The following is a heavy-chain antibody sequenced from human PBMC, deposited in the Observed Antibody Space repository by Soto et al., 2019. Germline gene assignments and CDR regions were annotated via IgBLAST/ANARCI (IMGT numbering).Heavy chain of an antibody. D-gene: IGHD2-15*01. CDR2: FDPEDGET. J-gene: IGHJ3*02. CDR3: AIEVGYCTGDSCSPFGAFDI. Sequence: ASVKVSCKVSGYTLSQLSIHWVRQAPGKGLEWMGGFDPEDGETIYARKFLGRVTMTEDKSTDTAYMELSSLRSEDTALYYCAIEVGYCTGDSCSPFGAFDIWGQGTMVTVSS. V-gene: IGHV1-24*01. CDR1: GYTLSQLS.